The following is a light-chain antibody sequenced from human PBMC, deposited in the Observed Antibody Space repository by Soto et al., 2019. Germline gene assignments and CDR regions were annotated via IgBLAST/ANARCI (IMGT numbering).Light chain of an antibody. CDR1: QTITNR. J-gene: IGKJ4*01. CDR3: QQYNSYSPFT. Sequence: DVQMTQSPSTLSASVGDRVTITCRASQTITNRLAWYQQKAGKAPKLLIYKASSLETGVPSRLSGSGSETEFTLTISSLQPDDFAAYYCQQYNSYSPFTFGEGTKVEIK. V-gene: IGKV1-5*03. CDR2: KAS.